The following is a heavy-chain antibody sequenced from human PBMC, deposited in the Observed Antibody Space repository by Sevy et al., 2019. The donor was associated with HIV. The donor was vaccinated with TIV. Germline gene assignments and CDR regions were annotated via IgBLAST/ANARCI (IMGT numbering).Heavy chain of an antibody. Sequence: ASVKVSCKASGYTFTSYGISWVRQAPGQGLEWMGSFDPEDDERIYAQKFQGRVTMTEDTSTDTAYMELSSLKSEDTAVYYCATTKDYYENSGDPFDYWGQGTLVTVSS. CDR1: GYTFTSYG. CDR3: ATTKDYYENSGDPFDY. CDR2: FDPEDDER. D-gene: IGHD3-22*01. J-gene: IGHJ4*02. V-gene: IGHV1-24*01.